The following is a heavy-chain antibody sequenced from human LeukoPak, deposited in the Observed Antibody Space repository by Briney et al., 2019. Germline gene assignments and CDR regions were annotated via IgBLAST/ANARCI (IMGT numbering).Heavy chain of an antibody. Sequence: GGSLRLSCAASGFAFSSFAMGWVRQSPGKGLQWLSTINGGGNTTLYADSVQGRYTISRDNSKNTVYLQMNSLRAEDTATYYCAKELFTGWHGWFDPWGQGTLVTVSS. V-gene: IGHV3-23*01. CDR2: INGGGNTT. D-gene: IGHD6-19*01. CDR1: GFAFSSFA. CDR3: AKELFTGWHGWFDP. J-gene: IGHJ5*02.